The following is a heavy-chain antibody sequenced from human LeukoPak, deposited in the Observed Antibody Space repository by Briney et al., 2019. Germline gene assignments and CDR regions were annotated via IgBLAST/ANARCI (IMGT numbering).Heavy chain of an antibody. J-gene: IGHJ4*02. Sequence: GGSLRLSCAASGFTFSSCGMSWVRQAPGKGLEWVSAISGSGGSTYYVDSVKGRFTISRDNSKNTLYLQMNSLRAEDTAVYYCTTGEGLGYYFDYWGQGTLVTVSS. V-gene: IGHV3-23*01. CDR3: TTGEGLGYYFDY. D-gene: IGHD1-14*01. CDR2: ISGSGGST. CDR1: GFTFSSCG.